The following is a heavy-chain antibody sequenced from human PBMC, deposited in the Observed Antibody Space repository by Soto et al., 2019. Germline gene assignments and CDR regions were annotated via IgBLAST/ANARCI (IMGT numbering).Heavy chain of an antibody. CDR1: GFTFDDYA. J-gene: IGHJ3*01. V-gene: IGHV3-9*01. CDR2: ISWNGKEI. D-gene: IGHD1-26*01. CDR3: VKDSSWEPRILDF. Sequence: VHLVESGGGLEQPGRSLRLSCAGSGFTFDDYALHWVRQVPRMGLEWVSGISWNGKEIGYADSVKGRFIVSRDNAKNSLYLQLNSLRVEDTALYFCVKDSSWEPRILDFWGQGTRVTVSS.